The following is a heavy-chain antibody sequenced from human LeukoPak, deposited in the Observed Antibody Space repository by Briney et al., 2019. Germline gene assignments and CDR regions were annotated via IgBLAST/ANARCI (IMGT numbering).Heavy chain of an antibody. Sequence: PGGSLRLSCAASGFTFSSYGMHWVRQAPGKGLEWVAVISYDGSNKYYADSVKGRFTISRDNSKNTLHLQMNSLRAEDTAVYYCARARGYYYDSSGYPPFDYWGQGTLVTVSS. CDR3: ARARGYYYDSSGYPPFDY. J-gene: IGHJ4*02. CDR2: ISYDGSNK. V-gene: IGHV3-30*03. CDR1: GFTFSSYG. D-gene: IGHD3-22*01.